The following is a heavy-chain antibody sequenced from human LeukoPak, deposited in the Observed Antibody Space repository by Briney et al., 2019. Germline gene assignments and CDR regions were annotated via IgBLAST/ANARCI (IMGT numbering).Heavy chain of an antibody. Sequence: SETLSLTCAVYGGSFSTNYWGWLRQPPGKGLEWIGEINYTGGTNYNPSLKSRVTISIDTSKNQFSLKLNSVTTADTAVYYCARVGSGWGEIDYWGQGTLVTVSS. J-gene: IGHJ4*02. CDR2: INYTGGT. V-gene: IGHV4-34*01. D-gene: IGHD6-19*01. CDR3: ARVGSGWGEIDY. CDR1: GGSFSTNY.